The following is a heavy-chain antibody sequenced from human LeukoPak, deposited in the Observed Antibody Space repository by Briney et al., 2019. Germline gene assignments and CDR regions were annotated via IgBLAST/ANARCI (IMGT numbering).Heavy chain of an antibody. CDR1: GGSISSGGYY. CDR2: IYYSGST. D-gene: IGHD1-7*01. CDR3: ARQLRTGTRVFDY. J-gene: IGHJ4*02. V-gene: IGHV4-31*03. Sequence: PSETLSLTCTVSGGSISSGGYYWSWIRQHPGKGLEWIGYIYYSGSTYYNPSLKSRVTISVDTSKNQFSLKLSSVTAADTAVYYCARQLRTGTRVFDYWGQGTLVTVSS.